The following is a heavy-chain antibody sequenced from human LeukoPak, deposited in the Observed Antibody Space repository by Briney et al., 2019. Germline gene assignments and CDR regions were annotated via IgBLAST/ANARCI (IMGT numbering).Heavy chain of an antibody. J-gene: IGHJ6*02. V-gene: IGHV1-24*01. CDR1: GYTLTELS. CDR2: FDPEDGET. Sequence: ASVKVSCKVSGYTLTELSMHWVRQAPGKGLEWMGGFDPEDGETIYAQKFQGRVTMTEATSTDTAYMELSSLRSEDTAVYYCATESTPYYYGSRSRTYGMDVWGQGTTVTVSS. CDR3: ATESTPYYYGSRSRTYGMDV. D-gene: IGHD3-10*01.